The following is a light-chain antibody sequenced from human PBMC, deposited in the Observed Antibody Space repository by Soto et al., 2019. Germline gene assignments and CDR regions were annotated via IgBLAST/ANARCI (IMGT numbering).Light chain of an antibody. CDR2: AAS. Sequence: IPLTQSPSFLSASVRDRVTLTSRASQGISSSLAWYQQGPGKAPKLLIYAASTLQRGVPSRFSGSGSGTEFTLTISSLQPEDFATYYCKHLHNYLFTFGPGDQGGYQ. J-gene: IGKJ3*01. CDR1: QGISSS. V-gene: IGKV1-9*01. CDR3: KHLHNYLFT.